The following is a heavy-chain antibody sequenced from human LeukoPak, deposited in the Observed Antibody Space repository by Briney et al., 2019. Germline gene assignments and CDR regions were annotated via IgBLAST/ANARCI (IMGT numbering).Heavy chain of an antibody. CDR1: GFTFSSYS. J-gene: IGHJ4*02. CDR3: AREGAYYGSGSPDY. Sequence: PGGSLRLSCAAPGFTFSSYSMNWVRQAPGKGLEWVSSISSSSSYIYYADSVRGRFTISRDNAKNSLYLQMNSLRAEDTAVYYCAREGAYYGSGSPDYWGQGTLVTVSS. V-gene: IGHV3-21*01. D-gene: IGHD3-10*01. CDR2: ISSSSSYI.